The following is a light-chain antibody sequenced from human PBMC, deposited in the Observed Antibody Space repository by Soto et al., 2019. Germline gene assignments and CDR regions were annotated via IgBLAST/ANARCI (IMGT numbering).Light chain of an antibody. V-gene: IGLV2-14*01. CDR1: SSYVGGYNY. J-gene: IGLJ1*01. Sequence: QPVLTQPASGYGSPGQSITISCTGTSSYVGGYNYVSWYQQHPGKAPKLMIYDVSNRPSGVSNRFSGSKSGNTASLTISGLQAEDEADYYCSSYTSSSTRVFGTGTKVTV. CDR3: SSYTSSSTRV. CDR2: DVS.